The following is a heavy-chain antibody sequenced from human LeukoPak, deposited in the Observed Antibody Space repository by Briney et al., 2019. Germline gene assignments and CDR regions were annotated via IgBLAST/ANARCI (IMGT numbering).Heavy chain of an antibody. CDR1: GGTFSSYA. CDR2: IIPIFGTA. Sequence: ASVKVSCKASGGTFSSYAISWVRQAPGQGLEWMGGIIPIFGTANYAQKFQGRVTITADESTSTAYMELSSLRSEDTAVYYCARAGGVGYGSGSIFMYGMDVWGQGTTVTVSS. J-gene: IGHJ6*02. CDR3: ARAGGVGYGSGSIFMYGMDV. D-gene: IGHD3-10*01. V-gene: IGHV1-69*13.